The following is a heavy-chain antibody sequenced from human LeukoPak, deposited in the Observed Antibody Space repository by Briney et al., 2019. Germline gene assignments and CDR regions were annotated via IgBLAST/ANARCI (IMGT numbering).Heavy chain of an antibody. D-gene: IGHD4-23*01. CDR2: FSPKSGDT. CDR3: ARRMAYGGDY. CDR1: GYTFTDYY. V-gene: IGHV1-2*02. J-gene: IGHJ4*02. Sequence: ASVKVSCKASGYTFTDYYIHWVRQAPGQGLEWMGWFSPKSGDTNYAQNFQHRVTMTRDTSISTAYMELSSLRSDDTVMYYCARRMAYGGDYWGQGTLVSVPS.